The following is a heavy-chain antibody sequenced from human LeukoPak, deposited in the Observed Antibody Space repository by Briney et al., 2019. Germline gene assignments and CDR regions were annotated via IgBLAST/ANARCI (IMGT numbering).Heavy chain of an antibody. J-gene: IGHJ4*02. V-gene: IGHV1-18*01. Sequence: GASVKVSCKASGYTFTSYGISWVRQAPGQGLEWMGWISAYNGNTNYAQKLQGRVTMTTDTSTDTAYMELSSLRSEDTAVYYCATDPTGGTVTTSGYWGQGTLVTVSS. CDR2: ISAYNGNT. CDR3: ATDPTGGTVTTSGY. D-gene: IGHD4-17*01. CDR1: GYTFTSYG.